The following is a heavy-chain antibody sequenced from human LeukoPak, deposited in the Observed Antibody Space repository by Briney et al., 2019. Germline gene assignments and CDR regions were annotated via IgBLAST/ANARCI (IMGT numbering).Heavy chain of an antibody. Sequence: GGSLRLSCAASGFTFSTYSMNWVRQAPGKGLEWVGRIKDKSDGGTTDYAAPVKGRFTISRDDSKNTLYLQMNSLQTEDTAVYYCTTVRLYYDSSGTHYWGQGTLVTVSS. D-gene: IGHD3-22*01. V-gene: IGHV3-15*01. CDR2: IKDKSDGGTT. CDR1: GFTFSTYS. CDR3: TTVRLYYDSSGTHY. J-gene: IGHJ4*02.